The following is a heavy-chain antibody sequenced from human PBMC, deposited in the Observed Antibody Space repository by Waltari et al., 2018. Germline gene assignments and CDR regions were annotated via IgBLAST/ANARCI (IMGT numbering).Heavy chain of an antibody. CDR1: GFIFNRSW. CDR3: TTDLGGTSFYDLHNGY. J-gene: IGHJ4*02. Sequence: EVQLVESGGGLVQPGGSLRLSCAASGFIFNRSWIRWIRQAPGAGLEWSGRSKRKRDGATVDYAVPVKGRFTISRDDSHNTMDLQMTSLKAEDTAVYYCTTDLGGTSFYDLHNGYWGQGTLVTVSS. CDR2: SKRKRDGATV. V-gene: IGHV3-15*01. D-gene: IGHD3-16*01.